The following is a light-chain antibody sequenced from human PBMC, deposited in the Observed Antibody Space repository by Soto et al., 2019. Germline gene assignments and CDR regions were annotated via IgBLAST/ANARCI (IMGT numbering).Light chain of an antibody. CDR1: SSDIGGYNY. Sequence: QSALAQPASVSGSPGQSITISCTGGSSDIGGYNYVSWYQQHPGRAPRLLILEVTNRPSGVPDRFSGSKSGNTASLIIRGLQAEDEADYFGSSYSSKTPPYVFGTGTKVTVL. CDR3: SSYSSKTPPYV. J-gene: IGLJ1*01. V-gene: IGLV2-14*01. CDR2: EVT.